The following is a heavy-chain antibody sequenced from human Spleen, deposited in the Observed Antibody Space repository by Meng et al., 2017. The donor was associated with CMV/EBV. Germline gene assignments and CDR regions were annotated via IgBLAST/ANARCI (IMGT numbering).Heavy chain of an antibody. CDR2: ITPKLGIT. CDR1: GGSLGTFI. Sequence: SVKVSCKASGGSLGTFIFTWVRQAPGQGLEWVGRITPKLGITNYSPRFSDRLTLSADQATRTAYLELRSLRSEDTAVYYCARGKGFGDDGYRGSNWFDPWGQGTLVTVSS. CDR3: ARGKGFGDDGYRGSNWFDP. J-gene: IGHJ5*02. D-gene: IGHD2-21*02. V-gene: IGHV1-69*02.